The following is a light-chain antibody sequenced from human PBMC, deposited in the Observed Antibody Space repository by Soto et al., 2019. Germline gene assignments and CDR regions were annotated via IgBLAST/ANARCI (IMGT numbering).Light chain of an antibody. V-gene: IGKV3-15*01. CDR3: QQYDNWPPQYT. J-gene: IGKJ2*01. CDR2: AAS. Sequence: EVVMTQSPATLSVSPGERATLSCRASQSVSSNLAWYQQKPGQAPRLLIYAASTTATGIPARFSGSGSGTEFTLTLNSLQSEDFAVYYCQQYDNWPPQYTFGQGTKLEV. CDR1: QSVSSN.